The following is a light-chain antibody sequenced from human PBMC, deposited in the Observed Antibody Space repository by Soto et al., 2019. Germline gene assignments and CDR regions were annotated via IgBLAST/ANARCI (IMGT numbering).Light chain of an antibody. Sequence: QSVLTQPPSASGTPGQRVSISCSGSASNVGSTYVFWYQQLPEAAPALLIYRNNQRPSGVSDRFSGSKSGTSAALAISGLQVDDEADYYCSSWDNDLNGPIFGGGTKLTVL. CDR2: RNN. CDR1: ASNVGSTY. J-gene: IGLJ2*01. CDR3: SSWDNDLNGPI. V-gene: IGLV1-47*01.